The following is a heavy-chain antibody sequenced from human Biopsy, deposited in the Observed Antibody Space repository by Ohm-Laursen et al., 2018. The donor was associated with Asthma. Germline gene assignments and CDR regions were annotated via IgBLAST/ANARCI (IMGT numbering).Heavy chain of an antibody. J-gene: IGHJ6*02. CDR2: ISVYNGNT. D-gene: IGHD3-10*01. Sequence: AASVKVSCKTSGYTFNTAGITWVRQAPGQGLEWMGWISVYNGNTNVAQKLQDRVTMITDTSTSTAYMELRSLRSEDTAVYFCARAVDYSHYYGIDVWGQGTTVTVS. V-gene: IGHV1-18*01. CDR3: ARAVDYSHYYGIDV. CDR1: GYTFNTAG.